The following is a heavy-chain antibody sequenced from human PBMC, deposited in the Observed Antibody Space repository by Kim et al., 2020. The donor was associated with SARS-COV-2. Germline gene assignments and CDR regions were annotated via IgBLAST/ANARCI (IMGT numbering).Heavy chain of an antibody. CDR2: ISYDGSNK. V-gene: IGHV3-30*18. J-gene: IGHJ5*02. D-gene: IGHD3-10*01. CDR3: AKGQVYYGSGRYYNSPLIPYNWFYP. CDR1: GFTFSSYG. Sequence: GGSLRLSCAASGFTFSSYGMHWVRQAPGKGLEWVAVISYDGSNKYYADSVKGRFTISRDNSKNTLYLQMNSLRAEDTAVYYCAKGQVYYGSGRYYNSPLIPYNWFYPWGQGTLVTVSS.